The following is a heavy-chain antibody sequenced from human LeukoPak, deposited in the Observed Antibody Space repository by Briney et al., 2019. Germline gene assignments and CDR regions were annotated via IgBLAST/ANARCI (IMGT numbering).Heavy chain of an antibody. D-gene: IGHD3-10*01. Sequence: SGTLSLTCTVSGGSISSSSYYWGWIRQPPGKGLEWIATIYYSGSTYYNPSLKSRVTISVDTSKNQFSLKLSSVTAADTAVYYCARDHYYGSGRIDYWGQGTLVTVSS. J-gene: IGHJ4*02. CDR1: GGSISSSSYY. CDR2: IYYSGST. CDR3: ARDHYYGSGRIDY. V-gene: IGHV4-39*07.